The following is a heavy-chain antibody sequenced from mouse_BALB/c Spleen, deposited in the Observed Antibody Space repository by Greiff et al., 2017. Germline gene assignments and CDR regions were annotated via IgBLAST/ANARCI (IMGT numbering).Heavy chain of an antibody. CDR2: ISSGGST. Sequence: EVQLQESGGGLVKPGASLKLSCAASGFTFSSYAMSWVRQTPEKRLEWVASISSGGSTYYPDSVKGRFTISRDNARNILYLQMSSLRSEDTAMYYCARVWYYAMDYWGQGTSVTVSS. J-gene: IGHJ4*01. CDR1: GFTFSSYA. V-gene: IGHV5-6-5*01. CDR3: ARVWYYAMDY. D-gene: IGHD1-1*02.